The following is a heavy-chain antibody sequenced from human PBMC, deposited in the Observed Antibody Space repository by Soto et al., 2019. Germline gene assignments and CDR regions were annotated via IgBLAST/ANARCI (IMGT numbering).Heavy chain of an antibody. CDR3: AREQTIDYDFWSGYSY. D-gene: IGHD3-3*01. V-gene: IGHV4-4*02. J-gene: IGHJ4*02. Sequence: QVQVQESGPGLVKTSGTLSLTCAVSSGSISSSNWWSWVRKPPGKGLEWIGEIYHSGSTNYNPSLKSRVTISVDKSKDQFSLKLSSVTAADTAVYYCAREQTIDYDFWSGYSYWGQGTLVTVSS. CDR1: SGSISSSNW. CDR2: IYHSGST.